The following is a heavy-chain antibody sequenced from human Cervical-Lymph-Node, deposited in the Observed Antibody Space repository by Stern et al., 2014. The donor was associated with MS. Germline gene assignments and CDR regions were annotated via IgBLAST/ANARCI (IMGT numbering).Heavy chain of an antibody. J-gene: IGHJ1*01. D-gene: IGHD3-22*01. CDR2: TSYDGTKN. V-gene: IGHV3-30*03. Sequence: VQLVESGGGVVQPGRSLRLSCVASGFNFSLYGMHWVRQAPCQGLAWVAVTSYDGTKNYYVDSVNGRFIISRYNSKNTLFLQMNSLRLEDTAIYYCVKYYYDSSGYFSALDFWGQGTLVSVSS. CDR3: VKYYYDSSGYFSALDF. CDR1: GFNFSLYG.